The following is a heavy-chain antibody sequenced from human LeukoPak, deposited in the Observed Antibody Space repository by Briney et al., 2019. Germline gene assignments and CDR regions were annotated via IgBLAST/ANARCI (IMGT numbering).Heavy chain of an antibody. J-gene: IGHJ4*02. Sequence: SVKVSCKASGDTFSSFSTSWVRQAPGTRLERMGGIVPVLNTTNYAQKFQGRVTFTRDASTNTAYMELSALRSEDTAVYYCATHHYFDMSNYNRNLLIFDFWGQGTLVAVSS. CDR3: ATHHYFDMSNYNRNLLIFDF. V-gene: IGHV1-69*16. D-gene: IGHD1-14*01. CDR2: IVPVLNTT. CDR1: GDTFSSFS.